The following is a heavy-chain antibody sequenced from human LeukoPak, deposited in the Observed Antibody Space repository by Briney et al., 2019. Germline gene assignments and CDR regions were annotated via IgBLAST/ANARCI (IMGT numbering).Heavy chain of an antibody. J-gene: IGHJ4*02. CDR2: ISAYNGNT. CDR3: ARAVGDYGDYPVNY. CDR1: GYTFTSYG. D-gene: IGHD4-17*01. Sequence: ASVKVSCKASGYTFTSYGISWVRQAPGQGLEWMGWISAYNGNTNYAQKLQGRVTTTTDTSTSTAYMELRSLRSDDTAVYYCARAVGDYGDYPVNYWGQGTLVTVSS. V-gene: IGHV1-18*01.